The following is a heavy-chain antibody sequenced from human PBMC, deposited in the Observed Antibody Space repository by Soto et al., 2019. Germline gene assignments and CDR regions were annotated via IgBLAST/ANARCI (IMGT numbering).Heavy chain of an antibody. D-gene: IGHD3-22*01. CDR1: GFTFSNAW. CDR3: TTGLSNGYYNFDY. CDR2: IKGEADGGTT. V-gene: IGHV3-15*01. Sequence: GGSLRLSCAASGFTFSNAWMSWVRQAPGKGLEWVGRIKGEADGGTTDYAAPVKGRITISRDHSKDTLYLQMNSLKTEDTAMYYCTTGLSNGYYNFDYWGQGTPVTVS. J-gene: IGHJ4*02.